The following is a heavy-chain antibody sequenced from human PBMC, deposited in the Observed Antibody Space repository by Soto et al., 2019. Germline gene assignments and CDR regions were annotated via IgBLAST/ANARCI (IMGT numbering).Heavy chain of an antibody. CDR2: IWNHGRED. CDR1: GFTFSTYG. CDR3: VRGPWLVGDVTSFDY. Sequence: QVHLVESGGGVVQPGRSLRLSCAASGFTFSTYGMHWVRQAPGKGLEWVALIWNHGREDSYGDSVKGRFTISRDNSKNTLYLQMNSLRADDTAVYYCVRGPWLVGDVTSFDYWGQGTLVTVSS. D-gene: IGHD6-19*01. J-gene: IGHJ4*02. V-gene: IGHV3-33*01.